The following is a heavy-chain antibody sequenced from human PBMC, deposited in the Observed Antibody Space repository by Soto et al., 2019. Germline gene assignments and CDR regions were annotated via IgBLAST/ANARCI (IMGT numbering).Heavy chain of an antibody. CDR3: ARDVFASAWPYYMDV. V-gene: IGHV1-3*01. Sequence: QVHLVQSGAEVKKPGASVTVSCKTSGCTFTSYGINWVRQAPGQRLEWMGWINADNGNTKYSQKFQGRVTITRDTSASTAYMELSSLRSEDTAIYYCARDVFASAWPYYMDVWGKGTTVTVSS. CDR1: GCTFTSYG. J-gene: IGHJ6*03. CDR2: INADNGNT. D-gene: IGHD6-19*01.